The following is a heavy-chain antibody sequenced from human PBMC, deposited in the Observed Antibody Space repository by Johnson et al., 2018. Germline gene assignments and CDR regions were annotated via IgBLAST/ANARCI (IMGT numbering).Heavy chain of an antibody. Sequence: QVQLVQSGGGVVQPGRSLRLSCAASGFTFSSYGMHWVRQAPGKGLEWVAVISYDGNNKYYVDSVKGRFTISRDNSKNKLYLQMNSLRAEDTAVYYCAKASGYEYVWGTLGMDVWGQGTTVTVSS. D-gene: IGHD3-16*01. CDR1: GFTFSSYG. CDR2: ISYDGNNK. V-gene: IGHV3-30*18. CDR3: AKASGYEYVWGTLGMDV. J-gene: IGHJ6*02.